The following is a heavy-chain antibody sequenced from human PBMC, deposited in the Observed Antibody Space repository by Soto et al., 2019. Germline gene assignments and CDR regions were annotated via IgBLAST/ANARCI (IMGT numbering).Heavy chain of an antibody. Sequence: QITLKESGPTLVKPTQTLTLTCTFSGFSLSTSEEGVGWIRQPPGQALEWLALIYWDDDKRYSPSLRSTLTIPKDTSKDQVVLTMPNVHPVDTATYYCAHRFDWSYCNYWGQGTLVTVSS. CDR2: IYWDDDK. V-gene: IGHV2-5*02. CDR1: GFSLSTSEEG. D-gene: IGHD3-9*01. CDR3: AHRFDWSYCNY. J-gene: IGHJ4*02.